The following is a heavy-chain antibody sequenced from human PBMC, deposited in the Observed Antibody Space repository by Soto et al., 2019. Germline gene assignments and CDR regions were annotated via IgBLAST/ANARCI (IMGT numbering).Heavy chain of an antibody. CDR2: IIPIFGTA. V-gene: IGHV1-69*12. D-gene: IGHD2-21*02. CDR1: GGTFSSYA. CDR3: ARSLPDCGGDCYSGWFDP. J-gene: IGHJ5*02. Sequence: QVQLVQSGAEVKKPGSSVKVSCKASGGTFSSYAISWVRQAPGQGLEWMGGIIPIFGTANYAQKFQARFTITADASTSTAYMELGILGSEETAVYSCARSLPDCGGDCYSGWFDPWGQGTLVTVSS.